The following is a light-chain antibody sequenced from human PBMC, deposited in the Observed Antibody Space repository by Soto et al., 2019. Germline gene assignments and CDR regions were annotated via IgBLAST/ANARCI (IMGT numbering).Light chain of an antibody. V-gene: IGKV1-8*01. CDR2: GAS. Sequence: AIRMTQSPSSFSASTGDRATITCRASQDISRYLAWYQQKPGKAPKVLVYGASTLQSGVPSRFSGSGSGPDFTLTISRLQSEDFATYYCQQYYSYWWTFGQGTKVEIK. CDR1: QDISRY. J-gene: IGKJ1*01. CDR3: QQYYSYWWT.